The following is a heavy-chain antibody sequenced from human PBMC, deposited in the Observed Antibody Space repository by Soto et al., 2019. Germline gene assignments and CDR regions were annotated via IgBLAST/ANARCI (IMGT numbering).Heavy chain of an antibody. CDR3: VRRHVSATGIDWFDP. Sequence: ASVKVSCKASWYTITSYGIHWGRQAPGQRLEWMGWINAANGDTKYSPKFQGRVTITRDTSASTAYMELSSLRSEDTAVYYCVRRHVSATGIDWFDPWGQGTLVTVSS. CDR1: WYTITSYG. V-gene: IGHV1-3*01. CDR2: INAANGDT. D-gene: IGHD6-13*01. J-gene: IGHJ5*02.